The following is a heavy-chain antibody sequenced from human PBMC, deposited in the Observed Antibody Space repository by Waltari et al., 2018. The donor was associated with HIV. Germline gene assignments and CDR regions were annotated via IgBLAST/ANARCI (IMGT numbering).Heavy chain of an antibody. CDR2: IDRDGRVS. CDR1: GVTFGNHW. D-gene: IGHD4-17*01. Sequence: VQLVESGGTQIRPGGSLRPSCVGSGVTFGNHWVHWVRQFPGKGLQWIARIDRDGRVSTNEGLVKGRFSVSRDNAKNSMFLQLTRLTVDDSAVYHCARDVTRDYFGVYHFLFDVWGQGTTVTVSS. CDR3: ARDVTRDYFGVYHFLFDV. J-gene: IGHJ6*02. V-gene: IGHV3-74*03.